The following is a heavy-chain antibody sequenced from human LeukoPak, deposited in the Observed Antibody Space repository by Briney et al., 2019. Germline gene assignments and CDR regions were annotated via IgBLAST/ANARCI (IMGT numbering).Heavy chain of an antibody. Sequence: SETLSLTCTVSGGSISSSSYYWGWIRQPPGKGLEWIGSIYYSGSTYYNPSLKSRVTISVDTSKNQFSLKLSTVTAADTAVYYSARHKISVAGTRDFDYWGQGTLVTVSS. V-gene: IGHV4-39*01. CDR3: ARHKISVAGTRDFDY. CDR1: GGSISSSSYY. CDR2: IYYSGST. J-gene: IGHJ4*02. D-gene: IGHD6-19*01.